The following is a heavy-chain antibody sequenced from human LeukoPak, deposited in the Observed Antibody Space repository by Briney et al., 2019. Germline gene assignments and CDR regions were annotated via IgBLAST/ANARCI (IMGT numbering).Heavy chain of an antibody. D-gene: IGHD5-24*01. V-gene: IGHV4-39*01. Sequence: PSETLSLTCTVSGGSISSSSYYWGWIRQPPGKGLEWIGSIYSGSTYYNPSLKSRVTISVDTSKNQFSLKLSSVTAADTAVYYCARGRWYPINWGQGNLVTVSS. CDR2: IYSGST. CDR3: ARGRWYPIN. J-gene: IGHJ4*02. CDR1: GGSISSSSYY.